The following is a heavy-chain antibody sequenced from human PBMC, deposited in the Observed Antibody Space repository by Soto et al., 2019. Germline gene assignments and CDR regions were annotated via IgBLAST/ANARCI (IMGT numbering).Heavy chain of an antibody. CDR3: ASLPGSLLYYYYYMDV. Sequence: PGGSLRLSCAASGFTFSSYWMHWVRQAPGKGLVWVSRINSDGSSTSYADSVKGRFTISRDNAKNTLYLQMNSLRAEDTAVYYCASLPGSLLYYYYYMDVWGKGTTVTVSS. J-gene: IGHJ6*03. CDR2: INSDGSST. CDR1: GFTFSSYW. V-gene: IGHV3-74*01.